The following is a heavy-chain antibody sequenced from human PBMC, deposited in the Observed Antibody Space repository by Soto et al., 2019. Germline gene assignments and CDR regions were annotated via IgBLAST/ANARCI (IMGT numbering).Heavy chain of an antibody. J-gene: IGHJ5*02. CDR2: MNPNRGNT. CDR1: GYTFTSYD. V-gene: IGHV1-8*01. CDR3: ARGGGHYDFWSGYYFLGKLGFWFDP. D-gene: IGHD3-3*01. Sequence: QVQLVQSGAEVKKPGASVKVSCKASGYTFTSYDINWVRQATGQGLEWMGWMNPNRGNTGYAQKFQGRVTMTRNTSIRTAYMELSSLRSEDTAVYYCARGGGHYDFWSGYYFLGKLGFWFDPWGQGTLVTVSS.